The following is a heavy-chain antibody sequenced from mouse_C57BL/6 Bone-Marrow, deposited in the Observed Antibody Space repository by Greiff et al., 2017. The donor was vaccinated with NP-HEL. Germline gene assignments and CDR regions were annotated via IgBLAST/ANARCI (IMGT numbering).Heavy chain of an antibody. V-gene: IGHV1-15*01. D-gene: IGHD2-1*01. Sequence: QVQLQQSGAELVRPGASVTLSCKASGYTFTDYEMHWVKQTPVHGLEWIGAIDPETGGTAYNQKFKGKAILTAYKSSSTAYMELRSLTSEDSAVYYCTRKGKLYAMDYWGQGTSVTVSS. J-gene: IGHJ4*01. CDR3: TRKGKLYAMDY. CDR1: GYTFTDYE. CDR2: IDPETGGT.